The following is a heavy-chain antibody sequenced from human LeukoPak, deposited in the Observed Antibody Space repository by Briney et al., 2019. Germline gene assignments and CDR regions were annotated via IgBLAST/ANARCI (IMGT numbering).Heavy chain of an antibody. Sequence: GRSLRLSCAASGFTFSSYGMHWVRQAPGKGLEWVAVISYDGSNKYYADSVKGRFTISRDNSKNTLYLQMNSLRAEDTAVYYCATDGYYHGRGLDYWGQGTLVTVSS. CDR3: ATDGYYHGRGLDY. V-gene: IGHV3-30*03. CDR1: GFTFSSYG. D-gene: IGHD3-10*01. J-gene: IGHJ4*02. CDR2: ISYDGSNK.